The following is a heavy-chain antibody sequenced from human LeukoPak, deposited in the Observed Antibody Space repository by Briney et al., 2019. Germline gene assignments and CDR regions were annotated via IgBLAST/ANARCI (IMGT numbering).Heavy chain of an antibody. V-gene: IGHV4-39*07. Sequence: SETLSLTCTFSGGSISSSSYYWGWIRQPPGKGLEWIGSIYYSGGTYYNPSLKSRVTISVDTSKNQFSLKLSSVTAADTAVYYCARVCYPGWYYYDSSGYYYFDYWGQGTLVTVSS. J-gene: IGHJ4*02. CDR1: GGSISSSSYY. D-gene: IGHD3-22*01. CDR2: IYYSGGT. CDR3: ARVCYPGWYYYDSSGYYYFDY.